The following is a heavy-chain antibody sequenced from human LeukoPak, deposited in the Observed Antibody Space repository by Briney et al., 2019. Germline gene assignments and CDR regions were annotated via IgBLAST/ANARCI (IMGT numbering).Heavy chain of an antibody. CDR1: GGSFSGYY. CDR2: INHSGST. CDR3: ARGRRFLEWLWTNWFDP. J-gene: IGHJ5*02. D-gene: IGHD3-3*01. V-gene: IGHV4-34*01. Sequence: SETLPLTCAVYGGSFSGYYWSWTRQPPGKGLEWIGEINHSGSTNYNPSLKSRVTISVDTSKNQFSLKLSSVTAADTAVYYCARGRRFLEWLWTNWFDPWGQGTLVTVSS.